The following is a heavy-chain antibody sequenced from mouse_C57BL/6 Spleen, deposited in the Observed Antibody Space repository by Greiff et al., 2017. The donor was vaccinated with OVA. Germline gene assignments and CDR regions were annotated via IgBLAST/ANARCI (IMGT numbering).Heavy chain of an antibody. CDR1: GYTFTDYY. V-gene: IGHV1-26*01. Sequence: VQLQQSGPELVKPGASVKISCKASGYTFTDYYMNWVKQSHGKSLEWIGDINPNNGGTSYNQKFKGKATLTVDKSSSTAYMELRSLTSEDSAVYYCARGGGGYSDYWGQGTTLTVSS. D-gene: IGHD2-3*01. CDR2: INPNNGGT. J-gene: IGHJ2*01. CDR3: ARGGGGYSDY.